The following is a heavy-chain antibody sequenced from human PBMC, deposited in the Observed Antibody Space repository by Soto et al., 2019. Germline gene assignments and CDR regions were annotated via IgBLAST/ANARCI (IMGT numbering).Heavy chain of an antibody. Sequence: QVQLVQSGAEVKKPGASVKVSCKASGYTFTSYYMHWVRQAPGQGLEWMGIIKPSGGSTSYAQKCQGRVTMTRDTSTSTVYTELSSLRSEDTPVYYCARDPGYYDFWSGYYPDGYYYGMDVWGQGTTVTVSS. J-gene: IGHJ6*02. CDR2: IKPSGGST. CDR1: GYTFTSYY. D-gene: IGHD3-3*01. V-gene: IGHV1-46*01. CDR3: ARDPGYYDFWSGYYPDGYYYGMDV.